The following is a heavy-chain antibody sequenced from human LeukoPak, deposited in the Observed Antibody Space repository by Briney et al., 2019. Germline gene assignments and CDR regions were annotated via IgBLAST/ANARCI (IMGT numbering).Heavy chain of an antibody. V-gene: IGHV3-30*02. D-gene: IGHD3-22*01. CDR2: IRYDGNNK. J-gene: IGHJ2*01. Sequence: PGGSLRLSCAASGFTFSDYSMHWVRQAPGKGLNWVAFIRYDGNNKYYADSVKCRFTISRDNSKNMLYMEMNSLSTEDTAVYYCARDRITMKEVAYWYFDLWGRGTLVTVSS. CDR1: GFTFSDYS. CDR3: ARDRITMKEVAYWYFDL.